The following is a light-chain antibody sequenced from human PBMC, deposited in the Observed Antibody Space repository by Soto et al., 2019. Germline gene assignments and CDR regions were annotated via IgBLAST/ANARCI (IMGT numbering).Light chain of an antibody. CDR1: QSVLKSSNNKNH. J-gene: IGKJ1*01. V-gene: IGKV4-1*01. Sequence: DIVMTQSPDSLAVSLGERATINCKSSQSVLKSSNNKNHLAWYQQKPGQPTRLLIYWASMRESGVPDRFSGGGSGTDFTLTISSLQAEDAAVYYCQQYYSPPAMFGQGTKVEI. CDR3: QQYYSPPAM. CDR2: WAS.